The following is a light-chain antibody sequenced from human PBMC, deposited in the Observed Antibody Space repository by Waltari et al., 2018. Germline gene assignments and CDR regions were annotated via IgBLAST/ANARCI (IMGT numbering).Light chain of an antibody. J-gene: IGLJ1*01. CDR1: SSDFGAYNY. Sequence: QSALTQPASVSGSPGQSITISCTGTSSDFGAYNYVSWYQKNPGKAPKVMIYDVSNRPPGVSSRFSGSKSGNTASLTISGLQAEDEADYYCSSYTSSSTYVFGSGTMVTVL. V-gene: IGLV2-14*01. CDR3: SSYTSSSTYV. CDR2: DVS.